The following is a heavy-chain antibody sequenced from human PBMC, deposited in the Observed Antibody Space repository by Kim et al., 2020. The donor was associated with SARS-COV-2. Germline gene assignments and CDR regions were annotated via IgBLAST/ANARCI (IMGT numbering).Heavy chain of an antibody. D-gene: IGHD5-18*01. Sequence: GGSLRLSCAASGFAFSSSAMYWVRQAPGKGLEWVASVSGYDGNTYYADSVKGRLTISRDNSKNTVRLQMDSQRAEDTAGYYCAKPAVGRGKSFGFDSWGQGTLVTVSS. CDR2: VSGYDGNT. V-gene: IGHV3-23*01. J-gene: IGHJ4*02. CDR3: AKPAVGRGKSFGFDS. CDR1: GFAFSSSA.